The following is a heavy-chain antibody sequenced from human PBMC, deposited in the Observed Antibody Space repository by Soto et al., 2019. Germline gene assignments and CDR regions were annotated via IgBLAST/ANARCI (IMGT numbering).Heavy chain of an antibody. CDR3: AKDLPPFVGYFDWLYRYYYYGMDV. V-gene: IGHV3-30*18. CDR1: GFTFSSYG. D-gene: IGHD3-9*01. CDR2: ISYDGSNK. J-gene: IGHJ6*02. Sequence: QVQLVESGGGVVQPGRSLRLSCAASGFTFSSYGMHWVRQAPGKGLEWVAVISYDGSNKYYADSVKGRFTISRDNSKNTLYLQMNSLRAEDTAMYYCAKDLPPFVGYFDWLYRYYYYGMDVWGQGTTITVSS.